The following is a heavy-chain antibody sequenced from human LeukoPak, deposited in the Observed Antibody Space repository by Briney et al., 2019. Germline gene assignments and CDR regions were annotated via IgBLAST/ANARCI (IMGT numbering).Heavy chain of an antibody. V-gene: IGHV1-69*02. CDR2: IIPILGIA. J-gene: IGHJ4*02. CDR1: GYTFTSYY. D-gene: IGHD4-17*01. CDR3: ASLTTVTGFG. Sequence: ASVKVSCKASGYTFTSYYMHWVRQAPGQGLEWMGRIIPILGIANYAQKFQGRVTITADKSTSTAYMELSSLRSEDTAVYYCASLTTVTGFGWGQGTLVTVSS.